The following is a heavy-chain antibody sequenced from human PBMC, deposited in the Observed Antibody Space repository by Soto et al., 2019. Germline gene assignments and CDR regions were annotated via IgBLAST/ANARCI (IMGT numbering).Heavy chain of an antibody. Sequence: GGSLRLSCAASGFIFSRYWMHWVRQAPGKGLVWVSRINNDGTTTTYADSVKGRFTISRDNAKNTLYLQMDSLTAEDTAVYYCATIGVAGGRWGQGTLVTVSS. D-gene: IGHD6-19*01. V-gene: IGHV3-74*01. CDR1: GFIFSRYW. CDR2: INNDGTTT. J-gene: IGHJ4*02. CDR3: ATIGVAGGR.